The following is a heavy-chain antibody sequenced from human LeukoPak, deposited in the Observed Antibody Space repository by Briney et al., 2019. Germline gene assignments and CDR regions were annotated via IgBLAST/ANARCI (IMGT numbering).Heavy chain of an antibody. Sequence: ASVKVSCKASGYTFTSYAMNWVRQAPGQGLEWMGWINTNTGNPTYAQGFTGRFVFSLDTSVSTAYLQISSLKAEDTAVYYCARKTYSSGWSVYTRVGVTLDYWGQGTLVTVSS. J-gene: IGHJ4*02. D-gene: IGHD6-19*01. CDR1: GYTFTSYA. V-gene: IGHV7-4-1*02. CDR2: INTNTGNP. CDR3: ARKTYSSGWSVYTRVGVTLDY.